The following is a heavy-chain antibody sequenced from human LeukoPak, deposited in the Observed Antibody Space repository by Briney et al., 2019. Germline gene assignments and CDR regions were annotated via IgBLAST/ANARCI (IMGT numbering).Heavy chain of an antibody. V-gene: IGHV3-30*02. J-gene: IGHJ6*03. CDR1: GFTFSSYG. D-gene: IGHD3-10*01. CDR2: IRYDGSNK. Sequence: HAGGSLRLSCAASGFTFSSYGMHWVRQAPGKGLEWVAFIRYDGSNKYYAGSVKGRFTISRDNSKNTLYLQMNSLRAEDTAVYYCAKVPAYYGSGSYYTYYYYMDVWGKGTTVTVSS. CDR3: AKVPAYYGSGSYYTYYYYMDV.